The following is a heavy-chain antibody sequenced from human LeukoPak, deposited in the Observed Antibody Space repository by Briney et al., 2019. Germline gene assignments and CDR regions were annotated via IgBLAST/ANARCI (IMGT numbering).Heavy chain of an antibody. CDR3: ARGRRGYDPRTVYFDK. CDR2: IYYSGST. Sequence: SETLSLTCTVSGGSISSGGYYWSWIRQHPGKGLEWIGYIYYSGSTYYNPSLKSRVTISVDTSKNQFSLKLSSVTAADTAVYSRARGRRGYDPRTVYFDKGARETL. D-gene: IGHD5-12*01. CDR1: GGSISSGGYY. V-gene: IGHV4-31*03. J-gene: IGHJ4*02.